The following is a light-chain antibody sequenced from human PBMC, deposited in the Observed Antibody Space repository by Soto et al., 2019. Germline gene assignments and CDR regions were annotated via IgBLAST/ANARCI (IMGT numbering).Light chain of an antibody. CDR2: RAS. J-gene: IGKJ1*01. CDR1: QSLVYSDGNAY. Sequence: DVVMTQSPLSLPVTLGQPASISCRSSQSLVYSDGNAYLNWFHQRPGQSPRRLIYRASNRDSGVXDXXSGSWSGTVFTLQINGVEAEDVGVYYCMEATHWPPTFGRGTRVDIK. CDR3: MEATHWPPT. V-gene: IGKV2-30*01.